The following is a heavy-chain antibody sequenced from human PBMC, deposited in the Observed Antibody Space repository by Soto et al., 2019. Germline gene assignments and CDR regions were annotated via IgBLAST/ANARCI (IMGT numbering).Heavy chain of an antibody. V-gene: IGHV1-46*04. Sequence: GASVKLSCEACGDSFSSYHIHWVRQAPGQGLEWMGIIDPSGGSTTYAQNLQDRVTMTRDTSTSIVYMELSSLRSEDTAVYYCARGIYYGTDGWGQGTTVTVSS. J-gene: IGHJ6*02. CDR1: GDSFSSYH. CDR2: IDPSGGST. CDR3: ARGIYYGTDG.